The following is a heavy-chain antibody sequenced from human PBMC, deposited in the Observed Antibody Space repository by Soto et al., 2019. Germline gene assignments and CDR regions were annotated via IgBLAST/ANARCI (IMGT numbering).Heavy chain of an antibody. V-gene: IGHV4-38-2*01. J-gene: IGHJ5*02. D-gene: IGHD2-15*01. Sequence: PSETLSLTCHVSGYSINSDYYWAWIRQPPGKGLEWIGSVYRTASPLYNPSLKSRVSISVDMSKNQFSLNLTSVTAADTAVYYCARRGRLRDRYFDPWGQGTRVTVSS. CDR2: VYRTASP. CDR1: GYSINSDYY. CDR3: ARRGRLRDRYFDP.